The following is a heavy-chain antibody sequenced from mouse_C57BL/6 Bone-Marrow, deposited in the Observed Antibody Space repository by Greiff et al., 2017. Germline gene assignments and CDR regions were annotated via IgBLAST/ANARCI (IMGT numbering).Heavy chain of an antibody. CDR3: AREDGSSYAMDY. D-gene: IGHD1-1*01. Sequence: QVQLQQPGAELVKPGASVKLSCKASGYTFTSYWMHWVKQRPGQGLEWIGMIHPNSGSTNYNEKFKSKATLTVDKSSSTAYMQLGSLTSEDSAVYYCAREDGSSYAMDYWGQGTSVTVSS. CDR1: GYTFTSYW. V-gene: IGHV1-64*01. J-gene: IGHJ4*01. CDR2: IHPNSGST.